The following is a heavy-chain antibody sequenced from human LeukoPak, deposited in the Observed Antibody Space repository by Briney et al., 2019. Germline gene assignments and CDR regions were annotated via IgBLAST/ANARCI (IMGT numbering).Heavy chain of an antibody. V-gene: IGHV1-18*01. D-gene: IGHD3-16*02. CDR2: ISAYNGNT. J-gene: IGHJ6*03. CDR1: GYTFTSYG. Sequence: GASVKVSCKASGYTFTSYGISWVRQAPGQGLEWMGWISAYNGNTNYAQKLQGRVTMTADTSTSTAYMELRSLRSDDTAVYYCARDYVWGSYRLSPNYYYMDVWGKGTTVTISS. CDR3: ARDYVWGSYRLSPNYYYMDV.